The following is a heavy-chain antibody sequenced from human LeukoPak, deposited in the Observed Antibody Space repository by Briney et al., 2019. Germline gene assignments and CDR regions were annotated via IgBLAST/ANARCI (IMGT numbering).Heavy chain of an antibody. D-gene: IGHD6-19*01. Sequence: GGSLRLSCAASGFTFSSYAMHWVRQAPGKGLEWVAVISYDGSDKYYADSVKGRFTISRDNSKNTLYLQMNSLRAEDTAVYYCARDLEGSGWGYFDYWGQGTLVTVSS. CDR2: ISYDGSDK. J-gene: IGHJ4*02. CDR1: GFTFSSYA. V-gene: IGHV3-30-3*01. CDR3: ARDLEGSGWGYFDY.